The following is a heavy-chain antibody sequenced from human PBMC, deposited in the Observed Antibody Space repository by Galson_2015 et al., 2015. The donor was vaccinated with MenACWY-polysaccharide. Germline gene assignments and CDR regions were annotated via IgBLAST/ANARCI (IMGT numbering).Heavy chain of an antibody. V-gene: IGHV4-38-2*02. D-gene: IGHD1-26*01. J-gene: IGHJ4*02. CDR1: GFSLSTSEV. CDR2: IYHSGST. Sequence: LVKPTQTLTLTCTFSGFSLSTSEVGVGWIRQPPGKGLEWIGSIYHSGSTYYSPSLKSRVTISVDTSKNQFSLKLSSVTAADTAVYYCARVEKYSGSYYILHWGQGTLVTVSS. CDR3: ARVEKYSGSYYILH.